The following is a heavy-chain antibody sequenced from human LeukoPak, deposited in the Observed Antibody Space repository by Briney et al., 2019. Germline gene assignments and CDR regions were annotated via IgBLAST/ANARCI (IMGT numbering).Heavy chain of an antibody. D-gene: IGHD5-18*01. CDR2: ISAYNGNT. CDR3: AREPTAMAPYNWFDP. V-gene: IGHV1-18*04. Sequence: ASVKVSCKASGYTFTSYGICWVRQAPGQGLEWMGWISAYNGNTNYAQKLQGRVTMTTDTSTSTAYMELRSLRSDDTAVYYCAREPTAMAPYNWFDPWGQGTLVTVSS. CDR1: GYTFTSYG. J-gene: IGHJ5*02.